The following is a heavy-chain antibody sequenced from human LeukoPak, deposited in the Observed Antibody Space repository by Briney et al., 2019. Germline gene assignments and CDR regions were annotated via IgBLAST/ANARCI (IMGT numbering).Heavy chain of an antibody. CDR2: IYYAGST. D-gene: IGHD6-13*01. Sequence: SETLSLTCSVSGYSINSSNWWGWIRQPPGKGLEWIGYIYYAGSTYYNPSLKSRVTMSVDTSKNQFSLKLSSVTDVDTAVYYCARSGTSSRIFDYWGQGTLVTVSS. CDR3: ARSGTSSRIFDY. CDR1: GYSINSSNW. V-gene: IGHV4-28*01. J-gene: IGHJ4*02.